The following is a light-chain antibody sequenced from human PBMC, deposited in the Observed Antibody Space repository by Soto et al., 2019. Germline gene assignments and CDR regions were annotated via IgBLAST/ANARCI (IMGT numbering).Light chain of an antibody. CDR2: DVT. V-gene: IGLV2-14*01. J-gene: IGLJ2*01. CDR1: SSDVGCYNY. Sequence: QSALTQPASVSGSPGQSITISCTGTSSDVGCYNYVSWYQRHPGKAPKLMIYDVTNRPSGVSNRFSGSKSGNTASLTISGLQAEDEADYYCSSYTSTSSVTFGGGPKVTVL. CDR3: SSYTSTSSVT.